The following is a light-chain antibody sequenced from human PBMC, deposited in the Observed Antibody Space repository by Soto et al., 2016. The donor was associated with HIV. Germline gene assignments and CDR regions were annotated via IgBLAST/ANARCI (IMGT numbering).Light chain of an antibody. CDR1: QNIGDW. V-gene: IGKV1-5*03. CDR2: KAS. J-gene: IGKJ1*01. CDR3: QQYDGYSPWT. Sequence: DIQVTQSPSTLSASVGDRVTITCRASQNIGDWLAWYKQKPGKAPKLLIYKASNLESGVPSRFSGSGSGTEFTLTITTLQPDDFATYYCQQYDGYSPWTFGQGTRVDIK.